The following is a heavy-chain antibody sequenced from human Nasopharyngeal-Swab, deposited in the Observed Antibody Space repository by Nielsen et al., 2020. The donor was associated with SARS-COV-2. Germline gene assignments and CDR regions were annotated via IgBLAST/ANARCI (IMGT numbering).Heavy chain of an antibody. CDR2: ISWNSGSI. D-gene: IGHD5-12*01. Sequence: SLKISCAASGFTFDDYAMHWVRQAPGKGLEWVSGISWNSGSIGYADSVKGRFTISRDNAKNSLYLQMNSLRAEDTAVYYCAKDPKVLWLWGQGTLVTVSS. CDR3: AKDPKVLWL. CDR1: GFTFDDYA. V-gene: IGHV3-9*01. J-gene: IGHJ4*02.